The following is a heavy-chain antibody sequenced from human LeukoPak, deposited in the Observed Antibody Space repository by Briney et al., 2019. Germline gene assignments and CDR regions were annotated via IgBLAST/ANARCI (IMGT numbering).Heavy chain of an antibody. CDR1: GFTFSNYG. Sequence: AGSSLRLSCAASGFTFSNYGMHWVRQAPGKGLEWVAVIWYDGSNKYYADSVKGRFTISRDNSKNTLYLQMNSLRAEDTAVYYCARVSDYVWGSLSYWGQGTLVTVSS. CDR2: IWYDGSNK. D-gene: IGHD3-16*01. CDR3: ARVSDYVWGSLSY. V-gene: IGHV3-33*01. J-gene: IGHJ4*02.